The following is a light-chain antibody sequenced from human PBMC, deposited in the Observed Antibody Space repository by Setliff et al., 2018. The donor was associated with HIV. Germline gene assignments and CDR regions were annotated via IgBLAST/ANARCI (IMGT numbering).Light chain of an antibody. Sequence: SYELTQPPSVSVAPGKTARIACGGNNIGSKSVHWYQQKPGQAPVLVVYDDYDRPSGIPERFSGSNSGNTATLTISRVEAGDEADYFCQVWDSSSDHPVFGGGTKVTV. V-gene: IGLV3-21*03. J-gene: IGLJ3*02. CDR2: DDY. CDR1: NIGSKS. CDR3: QVWDSSSDHPV.